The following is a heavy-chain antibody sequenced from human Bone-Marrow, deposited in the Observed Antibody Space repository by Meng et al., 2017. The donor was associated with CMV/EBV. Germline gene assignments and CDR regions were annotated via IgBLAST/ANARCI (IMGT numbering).Heavy chain of an antibody. D-gene: IGHD5-12*01. CDR3: ASSYSGYDYSCLDY. V-gene: IGHV1-18*01. CDR1: GYTFTSSG. J-gene: IGHJ4*02. Sequence: ASGYTFTSSGISWVRQAPGQGLEWMGWSSAYNGNTHYAQKLQGRVTMTTDTSTSTAYMEPRSLGSDDTAVYYCASSYSGYDYSCLDYWGQGTLVTVSS. CDR2: SSAYNGNT.